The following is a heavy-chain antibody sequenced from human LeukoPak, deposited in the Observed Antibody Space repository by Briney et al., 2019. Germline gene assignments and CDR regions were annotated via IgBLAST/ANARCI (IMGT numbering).Heavy chain of an antibody. CDR1: GGXFSGYY. Sequence: PSETLSLTCAVYGGXFSGYYCSWIRQPPGKGREWIGEINHGGSTNYNPSLKSRVTISVDTFKNQFSLKMRSVTAADTAVYYCARLGGAAAGGGAIFDPWGQGTLVTVSS. CDR3: ARLGGAAAGGGAIFDP. V-gene: IGHV4-34*01. D-gene: IGHD6-13*01. J-gene: IGHJ5*02. CDR2: INHGGST.